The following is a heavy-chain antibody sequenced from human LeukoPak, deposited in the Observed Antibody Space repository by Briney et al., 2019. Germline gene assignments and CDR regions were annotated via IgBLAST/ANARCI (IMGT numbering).Heavy chain of an antibody. D-gene: IGHD2-15*01. CDR2: VYYSGST. J-gene: IGHJ4*02. V-gene: IGHV4-39*07. CDR3: AREADLSCSGGSCYALPLGY. Sequence: SETLSLTCTVSGDSVTSTSYYWGWIRQPPGKGLEWIGTVYYSGSTYYNPSLKSRVTISVDTSKNQFSLKLSSVTAADTAVYYCAREADLSCSGGSCYALPLGYWGQGTLVTVST. CDR1: GDSVTSTSYY.